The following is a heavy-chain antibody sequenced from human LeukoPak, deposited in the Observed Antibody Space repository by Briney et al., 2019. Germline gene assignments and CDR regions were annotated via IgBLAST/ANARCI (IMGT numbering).Heavy chain of an antibody. J-gene: IGHJ4*02. CDR2: IYPGDSDT. D-gene: IGHD3-3*01. CDR3: ARQNDFRLDY. CDR1: GYSFSDYW. Sequence: GESLKISCKGSGYSFSDYWIGWVRQMPGEGLQWMGIIYPGDSDTRYSPSFQGQVTISADKSISTAYLQWSSLKASDTAIYYCARQNDFRLDYWGQGTLVTVSS. V-gene: IGHV5-51*01.